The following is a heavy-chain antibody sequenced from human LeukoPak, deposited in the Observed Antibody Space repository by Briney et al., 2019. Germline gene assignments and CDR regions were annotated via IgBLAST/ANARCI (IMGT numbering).Heavy chain of an antibody. J-gene: IGHJ5*02. Sequence: ASVKLSCKPSGYTFVNYGISWVRQAPGEGLEWMGWISPYNGNTNYPQKFQGRVIMTTDTSTSTAYMELRSLTSDDTALYYCARDCDYNYDLGNNGKWLDPWGQGTLVTVSS. CDR3: ARDCDYNYDLGNNGKWLDP. CDR2: ISPYNGNT. CDR1: GYTFVNYG. V-gene: IGHV1-18*01. D-gene: IGHD3-10*01.